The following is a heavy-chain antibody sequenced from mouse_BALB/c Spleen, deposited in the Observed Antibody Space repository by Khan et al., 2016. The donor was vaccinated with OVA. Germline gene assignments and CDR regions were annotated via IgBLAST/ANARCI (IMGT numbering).Heavy chain of an antibody. CDR1: GYTFTNYG. J-gene: IGHJ3*01. Sequence: QIQLVQSGPELKKPGETVKISCKASGYTFTNYGMNWVKQAPGQGLKWMGWINTYIGEPTYADDFKGRFAFSLETSASTAYLQIHNLKNEDTATYFCARSTGNYWFAYWGQGTLVTVSA. V-gene: IGHV9-3-1*01. CDR2: INTYIGEP. D-gene: IGHD2-1*01. CDR3: ARSTGNYWFAY.